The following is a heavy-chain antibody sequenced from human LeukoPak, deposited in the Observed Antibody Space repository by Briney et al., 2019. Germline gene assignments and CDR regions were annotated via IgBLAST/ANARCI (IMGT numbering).Heavy chain of an antibody. CDR2: ISSSSSYI. D-gene: IGHD3-16*01. J-gene: IGHJ4*02. Sequence: KPGGSLRLSCAASGFTFSSYSMNWVRQAPGKGLEWVSSISSSSSYIYYADSVKGRFTISRDNAKNSLYLQMNSLRAEDTAVYYCARVVALGPVGFDYWGQGTLVTVSS. CDR1: GFTFSSYS. CDR3: ARVVALGPVGFDY. V-gene: IGHV3-21*01.